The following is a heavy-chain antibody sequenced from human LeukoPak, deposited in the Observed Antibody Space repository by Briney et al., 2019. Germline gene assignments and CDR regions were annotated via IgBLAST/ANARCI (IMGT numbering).Heavy chain of an antibody. CDR2: ISGSSGST. V-gene: IGHV3-23*01. D-gene: IGHD2-15*01. J-gene: IGHJ4*02. Sequence: GGSLRLSCAASGFFLNTYAMNWVRQAPGKGLEWVSAISGSSGSTYYADSVKGRFTISRDNSKNTLYLQMNSLRAEDTAVYYCARGYTGRSGNQKLVYWGQGTLVTVSS. CDR1: GFFLNTYA. CDR3: ARGYTGRSGNQKLVY.